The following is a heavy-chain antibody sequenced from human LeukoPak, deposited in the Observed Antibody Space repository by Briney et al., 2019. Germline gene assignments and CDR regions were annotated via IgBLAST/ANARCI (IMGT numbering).Heavy chain of an antibody. Sequence: GESLKISCEGSGYSFANFWIVWVRQMPGQGLEWMGIIYPDDSDTKYNPSFQGQVTISADKSISTAYLQWSSLKASDTAIYYCARRAGTLNYYYFYMDVWGKGTTVTVSS. CDR3: ARRAGTLNYYYFYMDV. CDR2: IYPDDSDT. V-gene: IGHV5-51*01. CDR1: GYSFANFW. D-gene: IGHD3-10*01. J-gene: IGHJ6*03.